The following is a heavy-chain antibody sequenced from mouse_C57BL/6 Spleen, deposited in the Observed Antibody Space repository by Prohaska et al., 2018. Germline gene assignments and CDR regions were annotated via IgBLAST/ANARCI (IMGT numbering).Heavy chain of an antibody. Sequence: EGKVLQSGGGLVQPGGNLKISCAASGIDFNRILMTWGRAAPGKGLEWIGEINPDSRTINYAPSLKEKFIISRDNAKNTLFMQMSKVRSEDTALYYGARLLGDYWGQGTSVTVSS. CDR1: GIDFNRIL. CDR3: ARLLGDY. J-gene: IGHJ4*01. CDR2: INPDSRTI. V-gene: IGHV4-1*01.